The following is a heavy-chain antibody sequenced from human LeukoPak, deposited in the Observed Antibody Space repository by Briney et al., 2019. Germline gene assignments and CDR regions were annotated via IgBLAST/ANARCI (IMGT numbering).Heavy chain of an antibody. CDR1: GYTFTGYY. V-gene: IGHV1-2*02. CDR3: ARDQPTGDLGAFDI. D-gene: IGHD7-27*01. Sequence: ASVKVSCKASGYTFTGYYMHWVRQAPGQGLEWMGWINPNSGGTNYAQKFQGRVTMTRDTSISTAYMELSRLRSDDTAVYYCARDQPTGDLGAFDIWGQGTMVTVSS. J-gene: IGHJ3*02. CDR2: INPNSGGT.